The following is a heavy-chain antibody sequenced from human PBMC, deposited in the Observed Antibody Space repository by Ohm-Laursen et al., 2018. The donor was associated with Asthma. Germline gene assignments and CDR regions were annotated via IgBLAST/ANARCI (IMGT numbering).Heavy chain of an antibody. J-gene: IGHJ4*02. D-gene: IGHD6-13*01. CDR1: GFTFRSYA. CDR3: ARTSGYSSSWYTR. CDR2: ISYDGSNK. Sequence: SPRLSCAASGFTFRSYAMHWVRQAPGKGLEWVAVISYDGSNKYYADSVKGRFTISRDNSKNTLYLQMNSLRAEDTAVYYCARTSGYSSSWYTRWGQGTLVTVSS. V-gene: IGHV3-30*04.